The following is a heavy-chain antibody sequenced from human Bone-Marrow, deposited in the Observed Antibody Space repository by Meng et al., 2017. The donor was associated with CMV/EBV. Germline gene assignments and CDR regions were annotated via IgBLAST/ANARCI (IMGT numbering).Heavy chain of an antibody. J-gene: IGHJ6*02. CDR3: AATKLNYDILTGYLNPNYGMDV. Sequence: GESLKISCAASGFTFSSYWMHWVRQAAGKGLVWVSRINSDGSSTSYADSVKGRFTISRDNSKNTLYLQMNSLRAEDTAVYYCAATKLNYDILTGYLNPNYGMDVWGQGTTVTVSS. V-gene: IGHV3-74*01. CDR1: GFTFSSYW. D-gene: IGHD3-9*01. CDR2: INSDGSST.